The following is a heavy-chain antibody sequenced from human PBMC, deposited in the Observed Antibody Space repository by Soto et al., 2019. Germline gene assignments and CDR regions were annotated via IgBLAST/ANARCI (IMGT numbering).Heavy chain of an antibody. CDR3: ARIAKEENPKLESWYAFDI. V-gene: IGHV4-31*03. J-gene: IGHJ4*02. CDR2: IYYSGGT. Sequence: SETLSLTCTVSGGSMRSGGYFWSWIRQHPGKGLEWIGNIYYSGGTYYNPSLESRVDISVDTSKSEFTLKVDSVTAADTAMYFCARIAKEENPKLESWYAFDIWGQGTLVTVSS. CDR1: GGSMRSGGYF. D-gene: IGHD6-13*01.